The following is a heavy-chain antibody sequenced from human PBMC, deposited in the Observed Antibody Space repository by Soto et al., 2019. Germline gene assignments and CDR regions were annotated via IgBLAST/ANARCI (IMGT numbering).Heavy chain of an antibody. Sequence: QVQLVQSGAEVKKPGASVKVSCKASGYTFTSYGISWVRQAPGQGLEWMGWISAYNGNTNYAQKLQGRVTMTTDTSTSTAYMELRSLRSDDTAVYYCARDVSVDFWSGYSKYYYYYGMDVWGQGTTVTVSS. CDR1: GYTFTSYG. D-gene: IGHD3-3*01. CDR3: ARDVSVDFWSGYSKYYYYYGMDV. V-gene: IGHV1-18*01. J-gene: IGHJ6*02. CDR2: ISAYNGNT.